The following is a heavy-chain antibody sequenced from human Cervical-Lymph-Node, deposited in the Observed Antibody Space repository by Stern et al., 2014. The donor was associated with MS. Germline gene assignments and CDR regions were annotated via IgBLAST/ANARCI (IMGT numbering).Heavy chain of an antibody. V-gene: IGHV5-51*01. D-gene: IGHD1-26*01. CDR2: IYPGDSYT. CDR1: GYSFTLSW. J-gene: IGHJ4*02. Sequence: VQLVQSGAEMKKPGESLKISCKGSGYSFTLSWIGWVRQMPGQGLEWMWIIYPGDSYTRYSQSFQVQVTIAADKSISTAYLQWSSLKASDTAMYYCAALVRGSYFYWGQGTLVTVSS. CDR3: AALVRGSYFY.